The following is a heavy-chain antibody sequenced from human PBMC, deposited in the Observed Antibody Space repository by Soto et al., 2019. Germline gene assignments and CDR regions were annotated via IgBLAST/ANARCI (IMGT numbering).Heavy chain of an antibody. CDR2: IYSDGRT. CDR3: ARCSGWYGQCYFDC. J-gene: IGHJ4*02. CDR1: GFIVSSSY. D-gene: IGHD6-13*01. Sequence: DVQLVETGGGMIQPGGCLRLSCAASGFIVSSSYISWVRQAPGKGLEWVSVIYSDGRTYYADSVKGRFTISRDNSKNTLYLQMNSLSAEDTAVYYCARCSGWYGQCYFDCWGQGTLVTVSS. V-gene: IGHV3-53*02.